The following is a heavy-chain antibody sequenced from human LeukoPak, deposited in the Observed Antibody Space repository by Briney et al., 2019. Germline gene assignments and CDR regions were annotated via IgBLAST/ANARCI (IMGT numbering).Heavy chain of an antibody. D-gene: IGHD6-19*01. CDR1: GGSISSYH. V-gene: IGHV4-59*08. J-gene: IGHJ4*02. Sequence: SSETLSLTCTVSGGSISSYHWSWIRQPPGQGLGWSGDIYSSGSTNYNPSLESRVTISADTSKNQFSLKLSSVTAADTAVYYCARLGHTSSWYKIDYWGQGTLVTVSS. CDR3: ARLGHTSSWYKIDY. CDR2: IYSSGST.